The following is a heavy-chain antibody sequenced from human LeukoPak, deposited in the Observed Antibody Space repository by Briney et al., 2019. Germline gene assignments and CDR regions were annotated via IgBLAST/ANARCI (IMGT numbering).Heavy chain of an antibody. V-gene: IGHV3-48*03. CDR3: ARDGFGSSWYIDF. CDR2: ISGSGSTF. J-gene: IGHJ4*02. D-gene: IGHD6-13*01. Sequence: GGSLRLSCAASGFTFSSYEINWVRQVPGKGLEWVAHISGSGSTFYYAESVKGRFTISRDNPKNSLYLQMNSLTAEDTAIYYCARDGFGSSWYIDFWGRGTLVAVSS. CDR1: GFTFSSYE.